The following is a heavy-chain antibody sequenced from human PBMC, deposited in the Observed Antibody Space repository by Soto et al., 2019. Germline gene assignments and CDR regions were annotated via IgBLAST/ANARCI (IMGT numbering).Heavy chain of an antibody. CDR1: GFTFSSYS. CDR2: ISSSSSYI. CDR3: ARDGTYCISTSCDWFDX. Sequence: GGSLRLSCAASGFTFSSYSMNWVRQAPGKGLDWVSSISSSSSYIYYADSVKGRFTISRDNAKNSLYLQMNSLRAEDTAVYYCARDGTYCISTSCDWFDXWGQGTLVTVSS. D-gene: IGHD2-2*01. V-gene: IGHV3-21*01. J-gene: IGHJ5*02.